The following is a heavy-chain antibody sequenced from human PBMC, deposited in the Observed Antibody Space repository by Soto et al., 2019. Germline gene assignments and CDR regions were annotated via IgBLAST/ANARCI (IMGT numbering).Heavy chain of an antibody. CDR1: GYTFTSYA. CDR2: INAGNGNT. CDR3: ARNIVVVTALDY. V-gene: IGHV1-3*01. J-gene: IGHJ4*02. D-gene: IGHD2-21*02. Sequence: ASVKVSCKASGYTFTSYAMHWVRQAPGQRLEWMGWINAGNGNTKYSQKFQGRVTITRDTSASTAYMELSSLRSEDTAVYYCARNIVVVTALDYWGQGTLVTVST.